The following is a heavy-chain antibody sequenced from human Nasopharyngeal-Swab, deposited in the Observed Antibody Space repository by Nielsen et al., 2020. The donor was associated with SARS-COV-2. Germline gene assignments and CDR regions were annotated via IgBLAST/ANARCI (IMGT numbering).Heavy chain of an antibody. J-gene: IGHJ3*02. CDR3: ARGYDSSGYLRPIDAFDI. D-gene: IGHD3-22*01. CDR2: IATAGDT. V-gene: IGHV3-13*04. Sequence: SLKISCAASGFTFSSYDMHCVPHATGKALEWVSAIATAGDTYYPGSVKGRFTISRENAKNSLYLQMNSLRAGDTAVYYCARGYDSSGYLRPIDAFDIWGQGKMVTVSS. CDR1: GFTFSSYD.